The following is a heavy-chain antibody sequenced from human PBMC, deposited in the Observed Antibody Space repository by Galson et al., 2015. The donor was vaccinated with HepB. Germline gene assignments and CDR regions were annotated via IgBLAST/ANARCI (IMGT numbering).Heavy chain of an antibody. CDR3: AKEPYSSGWYAVPRRIDP. J-gene: IGHJ5*02. D-gene: IGHD6-19*01. CDR1: GFTFSSYA. CDR2: ISGSGGST. V-gene: IGHV3-23*01. Sequence: SLRLSCAASGFTFSSYAMSWVRQAPGKGLEWVSAISGSGGSTYYADSVKGRFTISRDNSKNTLYLQVNSLRAEDTAVYYCAKEPYSSGWYAVPRRIDPWGQGTLVTVSS.